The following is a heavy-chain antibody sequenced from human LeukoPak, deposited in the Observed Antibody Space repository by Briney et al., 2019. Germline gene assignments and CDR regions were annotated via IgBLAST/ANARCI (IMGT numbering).Heavy chain of an antibody. J-gene: IGHJ4*02. CDR1: GFTFSSYG. D-gene: IGHD2-2*01. Sequence: GGSLRLSCAASGFTFSSYGMHWVRQAPGKGLEWVAFIRYDGSNKYYADSVKGRFTISRDNSKNTLYLQTNSLRAEDTAVYYCAKDWADIVVVPAAVDYWGQGTLVTVSS. CDR3: AKDWADIVVVPAAVDY. V-gene: IGHV3-30*02. CDR2: IRYDGSNK.